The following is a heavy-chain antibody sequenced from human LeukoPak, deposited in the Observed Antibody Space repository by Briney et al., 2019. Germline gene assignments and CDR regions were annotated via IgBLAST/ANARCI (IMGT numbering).Heavy chain of an antibody. CDR1: GGSISSSSYY. J-gene: IGHJ4*02. Sequence: PSETLSLTCTVSGGSISSSSYYWGWIRQPPGKGLGGIGSIYYSWSTYYNPSLKSRVTISGDTSKNQFSLQLSSVTAADTAVYYCARVGYSYGSYFDYWGQGTLVTVSS. CDR2: IYYSWST. CDR3: ARVGYSYGSYFDY. D-gene: IGHD5-18*01. V-gene: IGHV4-39*07.